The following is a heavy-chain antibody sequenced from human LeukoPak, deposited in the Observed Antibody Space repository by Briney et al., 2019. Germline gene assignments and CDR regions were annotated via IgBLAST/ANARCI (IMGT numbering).Heavy chain of an antibody. CDR1: GGSISSGGYY. D-gene: IGHD3-22*01. V-gene: IGHV4-30-4*08. CDR2: IYYSGST. CDR3: AREPHGYYDSSGYYIDY. Sequence: PSETLSLTCTVSGGSISSGGYYWSWIRQHPGKGLEWIGYIYYSGSTYYNPSLKSRVTISVDTSKNQFSLKLSSVTAADTAVYYCAREPHGYYDSSGYYIDYWGQGTLVTVSS. J-gene: IGHJ4*02.